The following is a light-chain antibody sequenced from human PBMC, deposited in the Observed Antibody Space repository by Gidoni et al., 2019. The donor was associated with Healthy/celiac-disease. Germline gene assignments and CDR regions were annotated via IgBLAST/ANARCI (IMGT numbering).Light chain of an antibody. CDR3: MQGTHWRWT. CDR2: KVS. Sequence: DVVMTQSPLSLPVTLGQPASISCRSRQSLVYSGGNTYLNWFQQRPGQSPRRLIYKVSNRDSGVPDRFSGSGSGTDFTLKISRVEAEDVGVYYCMQGTHWRWTFGQGTKVEIK. CDR1: QSLVYSGGNTY. V-gene: IGKV2-30*01. J-gene: IGKJ1*01.